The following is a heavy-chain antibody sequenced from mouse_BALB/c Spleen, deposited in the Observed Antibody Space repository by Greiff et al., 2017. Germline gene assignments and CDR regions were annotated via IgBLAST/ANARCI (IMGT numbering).Heavy chain of an antibody. D-gene: IGHD1-1*01. V-gene: IGHV5-6-5*01. CDR2: ISSGGST. Sequence: EVMLVESGGGLVKPGGSLKLSCAASGFTFSSYAMSWVRQTPEKRLEWVASISSGGSTYYPDSVKGRFTISRDNARNILYLQMSSLRSEDTAMYYCARAYYYGSSYAHYYAMDYWGQGTSVTVSS. J-gene: IGHJ4*01. CDR3: ARAYYYGSSYAHYYAMDY. CDR1: GFTFSSYA.